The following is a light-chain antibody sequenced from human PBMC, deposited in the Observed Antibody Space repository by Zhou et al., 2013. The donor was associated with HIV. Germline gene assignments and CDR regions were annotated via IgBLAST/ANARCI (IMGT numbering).Light chain of an antibody. V-gene: IGKV1-12*01. Sequence: DIQMTQSPSSVSASVGDRVTITCRANQTINSWLAWYQQKPGKAPNLLIYGAFTLQNGVPSRFSGSGSGTEFTLTISSLQPEDFATYYCQQLSFGQGTKLEIK. CDR3: QQLS. J-gene: IGKJ2*03. CDR1: QTINSW. CDR2: GAF.